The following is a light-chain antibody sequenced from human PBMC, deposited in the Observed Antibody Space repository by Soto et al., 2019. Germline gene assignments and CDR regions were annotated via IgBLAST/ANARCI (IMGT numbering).Light chain of an antibody. J-gene: IGKJ4*01. Sequence: EIVMTQSPATLSVSPGETATLSCRASQSVSSKLAWYQQKPGQAPRLLIYGATTRATGIPARFSGSGSGTEFTLTISSRQSENFADYYCQQENNWAGLTFGGGTKVEIK. V-gene: IGKV3-15*01. CDR2: GAT. CDR1: QSVSSK. CDR3: QQENNWAGLT.